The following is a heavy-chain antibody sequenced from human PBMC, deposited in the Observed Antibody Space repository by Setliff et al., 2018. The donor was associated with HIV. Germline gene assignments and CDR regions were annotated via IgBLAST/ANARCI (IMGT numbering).Heavy chain of an antibody. J-gene: IGHJ4*02. CDR2: IQYDGNNK. Sequence: LRLSCVASGFTFSNYGMHWVRQAPGKGPEWVTFIQYDGNNKRYADSVKGRFTISRDNSKNTLYLQMNSLRAEDTAVYYCAKTPSSGWYSLYLDYWGQGTLVTVSS. CDR1: GFTFSNYG. D-gene: IGHD6-19*01. CDR3: AKTPSSGWYSLYLDY. V-gene: IGHV3-30*02.